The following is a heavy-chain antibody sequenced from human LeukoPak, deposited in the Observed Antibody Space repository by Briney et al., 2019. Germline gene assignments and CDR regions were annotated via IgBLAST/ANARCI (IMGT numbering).Heavy chain of an antibody. Sequence: GGSLRLSCAASGFTFSNAWMSWVRQAPGKGLEWVGRIKSRTDGGTTDYAAPVKGRFTISRDDSKNTLYLQMNSLKTEDTAVYYCTTDPAGTAMVTNFDYWGQGTLVTVSS. CDR2: IKSRTDGGTT. D-gene: IGHD5-18*01. J-gene: IGHJ4*02. CDR1: GFTFSNAW. V-gene: IGHV3-15*01. CDR3: TTDPAGTAMVTNFDY.